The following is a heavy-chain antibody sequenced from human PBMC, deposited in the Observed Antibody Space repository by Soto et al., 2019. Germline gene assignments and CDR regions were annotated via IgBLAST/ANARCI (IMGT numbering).Heavy chain of an antibody. D-gene: IGHD4-17*01. V-gene: IGHV4-59*01. CDR3: ARDTDYGDYVPFDY. J-gene: IGHJ4*02. CDR2: IYYSGST. CDR1: GGSISSYY. Sequence: QVQLQESGPGLVKPSETLSLTCTVSGGSISSYYWSWIRQPPGKGLEWIGYIYYSGSTNYNPSLKSRVTISVDTSKNQFSLKLSSVTAADTAVYYCARDTDYGDYVPFDYWGQGTPVTVSS.